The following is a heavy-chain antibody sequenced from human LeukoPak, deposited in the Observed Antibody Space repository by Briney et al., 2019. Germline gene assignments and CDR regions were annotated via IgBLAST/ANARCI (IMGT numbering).Heavy chain of an antibody. CDR2: IYYSGST. CDR3: ASRPLGSGYDDGFDYYMDV. CDR1: GGSISSGDYY. J-gene: IGHJ6*03. V-gene: IGHV4-30-4*08. D-gene: IGHD5-12*01. Sequence: ASETLSLTCTVSGGSISSGDYYWSWIRQPPGKGLEWIGYIYYSGSTYYNPSLKSRVTISVDTSKNQFSLKLSSVTAADTAVYYCASRPLGSGYDDGFDYYMDVWGKGTTVTVSS.